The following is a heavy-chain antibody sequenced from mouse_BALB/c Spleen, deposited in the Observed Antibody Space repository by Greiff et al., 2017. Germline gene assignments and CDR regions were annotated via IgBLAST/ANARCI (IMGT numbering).Heavy chain of an antibody. J-gene: IGHJ2*01. V-gene: IGHV5-6*02. CDR1: GFTFSSYG. CDR2: ISSGGSYT. CDR3: ARRNGDFDY. D-gene: IGHD1-2*01. Sequence: DVKLVESGGDLVKPGGSLKLSCAASGFTFSSYGMSWVRQTPDKRLEWVATISSGGSYTYYPDSVKGRFTISRDNAKNTLYLQMSSLKSEDTAMYYCARRNGDFDYWGQGTTRTVSS.